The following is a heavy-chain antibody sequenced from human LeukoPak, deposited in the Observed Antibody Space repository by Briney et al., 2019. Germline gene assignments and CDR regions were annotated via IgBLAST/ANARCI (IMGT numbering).Heavy chain of an antibody. Sequence: SETLSLTCTVSGGSISSSSYYWGWIRQPPGKGLEWIGSIYSSGSTYYNPSLKSRVTISVDTSKNQFSLKLSSVTAADTAVYYCATNEWSGYYFEYWGQGTLVPVSS. CDR3: ATNEWSGYYFEY. V-gene: IGHV4-39*01. CDR2: IYSSGST. D-gene: IGHD3-3*01. J-gene: IGHJ4*02. CDR1: GGSISSSSYY.